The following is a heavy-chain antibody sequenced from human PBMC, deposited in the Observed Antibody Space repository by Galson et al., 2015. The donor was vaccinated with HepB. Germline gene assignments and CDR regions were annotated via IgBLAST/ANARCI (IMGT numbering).Heavy chain of an antibody. Sequence: SCKASGGTFSSYTISWVRQAPGQGLEWMGRIIPILGIANYAQKFQGRVTITADKSTSTAYMELSSLRSEDTAVYYCARGRGGDSSGWYLAQYYFDYWGQGTLVTVSS. V-gene: IGHV1-69*02. D-gene: IGHD6-19*01. CDR3: ARGRGGDSSGWYLAQYYFDY. J-gene: IGHJ4*02. CDR2: IIPILGIA. CDR1: GGTFSSYT.